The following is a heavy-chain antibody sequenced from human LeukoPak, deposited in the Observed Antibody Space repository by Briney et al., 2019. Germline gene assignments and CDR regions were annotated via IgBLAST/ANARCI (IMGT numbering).Heavy chain of an antibody. D-gene: IGHD5-18*01. J-gene: IGHJ4*02. Sequence: GGSLRLSCAASGFTFSSYAMSWVRQAPGKGLEWVSAISGSGGSTYYADPVKGRFTISRDNSKNTLYLQMNSLRAKDTAVYYCAKGHPAMVYYFDYWGQGTLVTVSS. CDR3: AKGHPAMVYYFDY. CDR2: ISGSGGST. CDR1: GFTFSSYA. V-gene: IGHV3-23*01.